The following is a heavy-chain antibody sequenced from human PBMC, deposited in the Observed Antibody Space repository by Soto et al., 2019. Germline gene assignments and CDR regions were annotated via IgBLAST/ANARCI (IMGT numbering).Heavy chain of an antibody. J-gene: IGHJ4*02. CDR3: ASVQDYGIAAYFAY. V-gene: IGHV1-69*12. CDR1: GGTFSNYT. Sequence: QVQLVQSGAEVKKPGSSVKVSCKASGGTFSNYTITWVRQAPGHGLEWLGGIIPMFGTANYAQKLQGRVTITADESTSTAYMELSSLRSGDTAVYYCASVQDYGIAAYFAYWGQGTLVTVSS. CDR2: IIPMFGTA. D-gene: IGHD3-10*01.